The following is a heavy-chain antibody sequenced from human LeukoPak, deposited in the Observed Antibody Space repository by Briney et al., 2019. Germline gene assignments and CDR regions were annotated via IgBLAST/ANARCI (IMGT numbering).Heavy chain of an antibody. Sequence: ASVKVSCKASGYTFTSYGISWVRQAPGQGLEWMGWISAYSGNTNYAQKLQGRVTMTTDTSTSTAYMELRSLRSDDTAVYYCARAKPLYYDYVWGSYRYPYPFDYWGQGTLVTVSS. CDR1: GYTFTSYG. J-gene: IGHJ4*02. CDR3: ARAKPLYYDYVWGSYRYPYPFDY. CDR2: ISAYSGNT. D-gene: IGHD3-16*02. V-gene: IGHV1-18*01.